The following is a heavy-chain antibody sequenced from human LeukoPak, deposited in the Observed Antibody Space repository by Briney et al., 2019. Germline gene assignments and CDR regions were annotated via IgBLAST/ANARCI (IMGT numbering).Heavy chain of an antibody. D-gene: IGHD2-15*01. V-gene: IGHV4-61*02. CDR1: GGSISSGSYY. CDR2: IYASGNT. Sequence: SETLSLTCTVSGGSISSGSYYWSCIRQPAGKGLEWIGRIYASGNTNYSPSLKGRVTISVDTSKNQFSLKLNSVTAADTAVYYCAGTRRYCSGGSCYNWFDPWGQGTLVTVSS. CDR3: AGTRRYCSGGSCYNWFDP. J-gene: IGHJ5*02.